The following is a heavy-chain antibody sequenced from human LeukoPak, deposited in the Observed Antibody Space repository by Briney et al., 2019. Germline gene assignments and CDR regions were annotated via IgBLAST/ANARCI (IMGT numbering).Heavy chain of an antibody. CDR2: INSDGSAT. CDR1: GFPFSSYW. CDR3: ASDSPYYGMDV. Sequence: GGSLRLSCAAPGFPFSSYWMHWVRQVPGKGLLWVSRINSDGSATIYADSVRGRFTISRDNAKNTLYLQMSGLRDEDTAVYHCASDSPYYGMDVWGQGTTVTVSS. V-gene: IGHV3-74*01. J-gene: IGHJ6*02.